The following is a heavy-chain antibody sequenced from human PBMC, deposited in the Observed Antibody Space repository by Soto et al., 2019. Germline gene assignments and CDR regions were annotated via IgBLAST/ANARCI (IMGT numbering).Heavy chain of an antibody. CDR3: AKTPRQWLVYFDY. Sequence: EVQLLESGGGLVQPGGSLRLSCAASGFTFSNYAIAWVRQAPGKGLEWVSGISGSGGTTYYADSVKGRFTISRDNSKDTLHLQRNSLRAEDTAVYYCAKTPRQWLVYFDYWGQGDLVTVSS. D-gene: IGHD6-19*01. V-gene: IGHV3-23*01. CDR1: GFTFSNYA. J-gene: IGHJ4*02. CDR2: ISGSGGTT.